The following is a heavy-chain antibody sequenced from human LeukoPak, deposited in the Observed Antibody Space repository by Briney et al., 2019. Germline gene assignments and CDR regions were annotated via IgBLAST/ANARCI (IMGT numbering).Heavy chain of an antibody. CDR3: AREISSSTSFDY. CDR1: GFSFSSYS. D-gene: IGHD2-2*01. Sequence: GGSLRLSCAASGFSFSSYSMDWVRQAPGKGLEWVSSISSGSTYIYYADSVKGRFTISRDNAKNSLYLQVSTLRAEDTAVYYCAREISSSTSFDYWGQGTLVTVSS. V-gene: IGHV3-21*01. CDR2: ISSGSTYI. J-gene: IGHJ4*02.